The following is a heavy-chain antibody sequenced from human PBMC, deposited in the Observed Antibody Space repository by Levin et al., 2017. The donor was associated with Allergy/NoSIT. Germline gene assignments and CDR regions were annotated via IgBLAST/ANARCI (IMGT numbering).Heavy chain of an antibody. Sequence: SETLSLTCTVSGGSISSGDYYWSWIRQPPGKGLEWIGYIYYSGSTYYNPSLKSRVTISVDTSKNQFSLKLSSVTAADTAVYYCARVEKVYYDYVWGHEKYFDYWGQGTLVTVSS. CDR3: ARVEKVYYDYVWGHEKYFDY. V-gene: IGHV4-30-4*01. CDR2: IYYSGST. CDR1: GGSISSGDYY. D-gene: IGHD3-16*01. J-gene: IGHJ4*02.